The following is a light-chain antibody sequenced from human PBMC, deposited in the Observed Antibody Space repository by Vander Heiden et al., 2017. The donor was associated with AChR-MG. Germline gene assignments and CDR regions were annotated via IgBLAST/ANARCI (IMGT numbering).Light chain of an antibody. CDR1: QNIDRF. CDR2: VAS. CDR3: QESYSTPRA. J-gene: IGKJ1*01. V-gene: IGKV1-39*01. Sequence: DIQMTQSQSSLSASIGERVTITCRASQNIDRFLNWYQQKPGKDPKLLIYVASTLQSGVPSRFSGSGSGTDFTLTISSLQPEDFATYYCQESYSTPRAFGQGTKVEIK.